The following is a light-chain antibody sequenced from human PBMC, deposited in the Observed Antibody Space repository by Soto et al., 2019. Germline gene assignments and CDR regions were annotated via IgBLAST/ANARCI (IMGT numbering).Light chain of an antibody. V-gene: IGLV2-14*01. J-gene: IGLJ1*01. CDR1: SSDVGGYDY. CDR3: SEYATSTDDL. Sequence: QAVLTHPASVSGSPGQSINISCTGTSSDVGGYDYVSWYQLHPGKAPKLMVFEVSNRPSGVSYRFSGSKSGNTASLTISGLQAEEEGDYCCSEYATSTDDLFGTGPKV. CDR2: EVS.